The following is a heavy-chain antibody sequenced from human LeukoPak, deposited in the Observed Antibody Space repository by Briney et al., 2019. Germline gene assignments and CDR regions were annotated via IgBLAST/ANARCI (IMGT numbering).Heavy chain of an antibody. Sequence: GGSLRLSCAASGSTFSSSSMNWVRQAPGKGLEWVSSISGSSTYIYYADSVKGRFTISRGNAKNSLYLQMNSLRAEDTAVCYCARESVYGDPYWGQGTLVTVSS. D-gene: IGHD4-17*01. J-gene: IGHJ4*02. CDR2: ISGSSTYI. CDR3: ARESVYGDPY. V-gene: IGHV3-21*01. CDR1: GSTFSSSS.